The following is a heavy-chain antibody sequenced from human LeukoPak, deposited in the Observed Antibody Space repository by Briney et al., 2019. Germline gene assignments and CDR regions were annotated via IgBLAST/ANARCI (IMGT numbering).Heavy chain of an antibody. J-gene: IGHJ4*02. V-gene: IGHV3-7*01. D-gene: IGHD6-13*01. CDR3: AKDSAGNDY. Sequence: GGSLRLSCAASGFTFSTYWMSWVRQAPGKGLEWVANIKQDGSEKYYVDSVKGRFTISRDNAKNSLYLHMNTLRDEDTAMYYCAKDSAGNDYWGQGTLVTVSS. CDR1: GFTFSTYW. CDR2: IKQDGSEK.